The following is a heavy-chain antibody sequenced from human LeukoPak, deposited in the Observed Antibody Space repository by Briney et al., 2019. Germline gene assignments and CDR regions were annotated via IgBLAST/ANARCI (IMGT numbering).Heavy chain of an antibody. Sequence: ASVKVSCKASGYTFTGYYMHWVRQAPGQGLEWMGWINPNSGGTNYAQKFQGRVTMTRDTSISTAYMELSRLRSDDTAVYYCARDNSSGYGWGSYFDYWGQGTLVTVSS. CDR2: INPNSGGT. D-gene: IGHD6-19*01. CDR1: GYTFTGYY. CDR3: ARDNSSGYGWGSYFDY. V-gene: IGHV1-2*02. J-gene: IGHJ4*02.